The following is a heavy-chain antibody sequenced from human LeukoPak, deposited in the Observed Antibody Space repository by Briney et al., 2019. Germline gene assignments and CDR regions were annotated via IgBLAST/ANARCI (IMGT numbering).Heavy chain of an antibody. V-gene: IGHV3-30-3*01. CDR3: ARDGPWIQLWLPSRGYFDY. CDR2: ISYDGSNK. Sequence: PGGSLRLSCAASGFTFSSYAMHWVRQAPGKGLEWVAVISYDGSNKYYADSVKGRFTISRDNSKNTLYLQMNSLRAEDTAVYYCARDGPWIQLWLPSRGYFDYWGQGTLVTVSS. D-gene: IGHD5-18*01. CDR1: GFTFSSYA. J-gene: IGHJ4*02.